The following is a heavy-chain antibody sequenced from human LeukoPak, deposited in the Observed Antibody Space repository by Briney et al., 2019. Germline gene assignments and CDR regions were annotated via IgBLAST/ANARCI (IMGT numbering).Heavy chain of an antibody. CDR2: ISYDGSNK. CDR1: GFTFSSYA. V-gene: IGHV3-30*04. Sequence: GGSLRLSCAASGFTFSSYAMHWVRQAPGKGLEWVAVISYDGSNKYYADSVKGRFTISRDNSKNTLYLQMNSLRAEDTAVYYCARVLDCSGGSCYHYYFDYWGQGTLVTVSS. CDR3: ARVLDCSGGSCYHYYFDY. J-gene: IGHJ4*02. D-gene: IGHD2-15*01.